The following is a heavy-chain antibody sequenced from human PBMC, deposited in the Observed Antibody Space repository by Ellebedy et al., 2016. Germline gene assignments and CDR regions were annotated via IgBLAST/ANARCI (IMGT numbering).Heavy chain of an antibody. CDR3: VRDLLFSGSRRVLD. CDR1: GGSISSGSYY. V-gene: IGHV4-39*07. CDR2: ICSRGNT. D-gene: IGHD3-10*01. Sequence: SETLSLTXTVSGGSISSGSYYWSWIRQPPGKGLEWIGNICSRGNTFYNAPLRSRLTISVDTSKNQFSLNLSSVTAADTAVYYCVRDLLFSGSRRVLDWGQGTLVAVSS. J-gene: IGHJ4*02.